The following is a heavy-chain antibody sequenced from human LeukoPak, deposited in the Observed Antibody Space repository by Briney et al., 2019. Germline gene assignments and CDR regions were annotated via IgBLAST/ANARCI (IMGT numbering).Heavy chain of an antibody. CDR1: GFTFSAYA. Sequence: PGGSLRLSCEASGFTFSAYAMTWVRQAPGKGLEWVSSIGSDNKPHYSESVKGRFAISRDNSKNMLFLQLNSLRAEDTALYYCARDLARFGELSLDYWGQGTLVTVSS. D-gene: IGHD3-10*01. V-gene: IGHV3-23*01. J-gene: IGHJ4*02. CDR3: ARDLARFGELSLDY. CDR2: IGSDNKP.